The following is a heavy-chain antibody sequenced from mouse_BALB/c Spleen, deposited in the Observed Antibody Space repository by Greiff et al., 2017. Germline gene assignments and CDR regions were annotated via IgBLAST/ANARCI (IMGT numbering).Heavy chain of an antibody. D-gene: IGHD2-4*01. CDR3: ARHPLSTMITSWFAY. CDR2: ISSGGGST. V-gene: IGHV5-12-1*01. Sequence: EVQGVESGGGLVKPGGSLKLSCAASGFAFSSYDMSWVRQTPEKRLEWVAYISSGGGSTYYPDTVKGRFTISRDNAKNTLYLQMSSLKSEDTAMYYCARHPLSTMITSWFAYWGQGTLVTVSA. J-gene: IGHJ3*01. CDR1: GFAFSSYD.